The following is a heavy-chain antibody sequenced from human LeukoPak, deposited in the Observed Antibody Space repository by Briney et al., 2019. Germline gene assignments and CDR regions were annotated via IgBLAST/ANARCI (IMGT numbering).Heavy chain of an antibody. V-gene: IGHV1-69*05. CDR3: APSSDPTLLCL. CDR2: IIPIFGTA. J-gene: IGHJ4*02. D-gene: IGHD3-10*02. Sequence: SVKVSCKASGGTFSSYVISWGRQAPGQGLEWIGRIIPIFGTANYAQKLQGRVTITTDESTSTAYMELSSLRSEDTAVYYCAPSSDPTLLCLWGQGTLVTVSS. CDR1: GGTFSSYV.